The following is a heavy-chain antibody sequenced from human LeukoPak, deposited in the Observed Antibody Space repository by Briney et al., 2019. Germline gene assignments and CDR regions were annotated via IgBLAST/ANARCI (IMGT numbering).Heavy chain of an antibody. CDR1: GGSISSYY. CDR2: IYSSGRT. CDR3: ARLSAGFNSSYWFDP. D-gene: IGHD2/OR15-2a*01. Sequence: AETLSLTCTVSGGSISSYYWTWIRQPPGKGLEWIGYIYSSGRTNYNPSLKSQVTMSVDTSKNQFSLKVISVTAADTAVYYCARLSAGFNSSYWFDPWGQGTLVTVSS. V-gene: IGHV4-4*09. J-gene: IGHJ5*02.